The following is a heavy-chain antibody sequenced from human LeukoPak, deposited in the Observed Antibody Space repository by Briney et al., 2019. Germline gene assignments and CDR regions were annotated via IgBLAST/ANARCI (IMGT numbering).Heavy chain of an antibody. CDR3: AREVAYSSGWYQDYYYYMDV. V-gene: IGHV1-69*13. J-gene: IGHJ6*03. CDR1: GGTFSSYA. CDR2: IIPIFRTA. D-gene: IGHD6-19*01. Sequence: ASVKVSCKASGGTFSSYAISWVRQAPGQGLEWMGGIIPIFRTANYAQKFQGRVTITADESTSTAYMELSNLRSEDTAVYYCAREVAYSSGWYQDYYYYMDVWGKGTTVTVSS.